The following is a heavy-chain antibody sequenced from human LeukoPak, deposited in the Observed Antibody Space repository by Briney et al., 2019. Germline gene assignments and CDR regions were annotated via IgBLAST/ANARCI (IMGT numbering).Heavy chain of an antibody. CDR1: GFTFDDYA. CDR2: ISWNSGSI. Sequence: GGSLRLSCAASGFTFDDYAMHWVRQAPGKGLEWVSGISWNSGSIGYADSVKGRFTISRDNAKNSLYLQMNSLRAEDTAVYYCAKNHYFPGDLDYWGQGTLVTVSS. CDR3: AKNHYFPGDLDY. J-gene: IGHJ4*02. D-gene: IGHD7-27*01. V-gene: IGHV3-9*01.